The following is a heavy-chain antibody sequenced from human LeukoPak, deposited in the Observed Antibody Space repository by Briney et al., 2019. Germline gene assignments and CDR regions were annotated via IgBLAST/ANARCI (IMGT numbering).Heavy chain of an antibody. CDR1: DYTFTSYG. CDR3: ARHTRLWFGELSNGMDV. J-gene: IGHJ6*03. D-gene: IGHD3-10*01. V-gene: IGHV1-18*01. Sequence: ASVKVSCKASDYTFTSYGISWVRQAPGQGLEWMGWISAYNGNTNYAQKFQGRVSMTTDTSTSTAYMELRSLRSDDTAVYYCARHTRLWFGELSNGMDVWGKGTTVTISS. CDR2: ISAYNGNT.